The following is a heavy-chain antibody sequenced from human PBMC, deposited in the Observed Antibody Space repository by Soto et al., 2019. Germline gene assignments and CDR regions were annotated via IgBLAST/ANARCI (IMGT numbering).Heavy chain of an antibody. D-gene: IGHD6-13*01. Sequence: ESGGGLVQPGGSLRLSCAASGFTFSSYSMNWVRQAPGKGLEWVSYISSSSSTIYYADSVKGRFTISRDNAKNSLYLQMNSLRAEDTAVYYCARELPWQQLVRGYYYYGMDVWGQGTTVTVSS. CDR1: GFTFSSYS. CDR2: ISSSSSTI. J-gene: IGHJ6*02. CDR3: ARELPWQQLVRGYYYYGMDV. V-gene: IGHV3-48*01.